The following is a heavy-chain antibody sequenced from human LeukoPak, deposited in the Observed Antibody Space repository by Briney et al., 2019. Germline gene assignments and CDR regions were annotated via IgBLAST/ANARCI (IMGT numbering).Heavy chain of an antibody. D-gene: IGHD2-21*01. CDR2: SNTYIGNA. J-gene: IGHJ4*02. V-gene: IGHV1-18*01. CDR3: ARDLSGRIPHFDY. CDR1: DYTFTTYG. Sequence: ASVKVSCKASDYTFTTYGISWVRQAPGQGLEWMGWSNTYIGNANYAQKFQGRVTMTTDTSTSTAYMELRSLRSDDTAVYYCARDLSGRIPHFDYWGQGTLVTVSS.